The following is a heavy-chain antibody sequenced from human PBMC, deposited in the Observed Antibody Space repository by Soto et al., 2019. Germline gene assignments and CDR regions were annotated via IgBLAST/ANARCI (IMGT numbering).Heavy chain of an antibody. D-gene: IGHD3-10*01. CDR1: GYSFTIYF. Sequence: GESLNLSCKVSGYSFTIYFISWVRQMPGKGLEWMGRIDPSDSYTNYSPSFQGHVTISADKSISTAYLQWSSLKASDTAMYYCACTYYYGSGYGMDVWGQGTTVNVSS. J-gene: IGHJ6*02. CDR3: ACTYYYGSGYGMDV. V-gene: IGHV5-10-1*01. CDR2: IDPSDSYT.